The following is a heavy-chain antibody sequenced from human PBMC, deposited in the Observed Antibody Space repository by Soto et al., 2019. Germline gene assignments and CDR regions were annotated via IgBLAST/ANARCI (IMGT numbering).Heavy chain of an antibody. V-gene: IGHV3-23*01. Sequence: LRLSCAASGFTFSSYAMSWVRQAPGKGLEWVSAISGSGGSTYYADSVKGRFTISRDNSKNTLYLQMNSLRAEDTAVYYCAKDSSIAAAGSSYYGMDVWGQGTTVTVSS. CDR1: GFTFSSYA. CDR2: ISGSGGST. D-gene: IGHD6-13*01. J-gene: IGHJ6*02. CDR3: AKDSSIAAAGSSYYGMDV.